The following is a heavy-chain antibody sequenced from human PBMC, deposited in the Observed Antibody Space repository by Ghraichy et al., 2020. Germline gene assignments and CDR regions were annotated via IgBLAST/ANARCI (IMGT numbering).Heavy chain of an antibody. CDR3: ARELYGDDNWFDP. CDR1: GGSISSYY. D-gene: IGHD4-17*01. Sequence: SETLSLTCTVSGGSISSYYWSWIRQPPGKGLEWIGYIYYSGSTNYNPSLKSRVTITVDTSKNQFSLKLNSVTAGDTAVYYCARELYGDDNWFDPWGQGTLVTVSS. J-gene: IGHJ5*02. V-gene: IGHV4-59*01. CDR2: IYYSGST.